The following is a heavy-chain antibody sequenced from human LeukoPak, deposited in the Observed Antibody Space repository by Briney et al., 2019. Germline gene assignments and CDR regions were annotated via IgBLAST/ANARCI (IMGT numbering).Heavy chain of an antibody. V-gene: IGHV3-49*04. D-gene: IGHD1-1*01. Sequence: PGGSLRLSCTASGFTFGDYAMSWVRQAPGKGLEWVGFIRSKAYGGTTEYAASVKGRFTISRDDSKSIAYLQMNSLKTEDTAVYYCTRDLDWNDDTGFDPWGQGTLVTVSS. CDR2: IRSKAYGGTT. J-gene: IGHJ5*02. CDR3: TRDLDWNDDTGFDP. CDR1: GFTFGDYA.